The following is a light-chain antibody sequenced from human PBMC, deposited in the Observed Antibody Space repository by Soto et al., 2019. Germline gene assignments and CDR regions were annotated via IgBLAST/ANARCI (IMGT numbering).Light chain of an antibody. CDR3: QSYDSSHAV. Sequence: QSVLTQPPSVSGAPGQRVTISCTGSSSNIGAGYDVHWYQQLPGTAPKLLIYGNSNRPSGVPDRFSGSKSGTSASLAITGLQAEDEADYYCQSYDSSHAVFGGGTQLPVL. J-gene: IGLJ7*01. CDR1: SSNIGAGYD. CDR2: GNS. V-gene: IGLV1-40*01.